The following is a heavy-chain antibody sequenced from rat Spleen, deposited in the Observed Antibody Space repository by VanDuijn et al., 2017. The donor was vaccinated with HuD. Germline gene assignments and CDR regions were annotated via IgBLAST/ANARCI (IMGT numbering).Heavy chain of an antibody. D-gene: IGHD1-12*02. V-gene: IGHV3-3*01. CDR2: INSAGNT. CDR3: ARSDGTHYYLPFIY. J-gene: IGHJ3*01. Sequence: EVQLQESGPGLVKPSQSLSLTCSVTDHSITNGYRWNWIRKFPGNKLEWMGYINSAGNTLYNPSLKSRISITRDTPKNQFFRQVNSVTTEDTATYYCARSDGTHYYLPFIYWGQGTQVTVSS. CDR1: DHSITNGYR.